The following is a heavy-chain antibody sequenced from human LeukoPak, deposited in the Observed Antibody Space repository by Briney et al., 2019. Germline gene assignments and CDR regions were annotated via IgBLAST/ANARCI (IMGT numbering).Heavy chain of an antibody. CDR3: ARGRIFDY. V-gene: IGHV4-34*01. J-gene: IGHJ4*02. Sequence: SETLSLTCAVYGGSFSGYYWSWIRQPPGKGLEWIGEINHSGSTNYNPSLKSRVTISVDTSKNQFSLKLSSVTAADTAVYYCARGRIFDYWGQGALVTVSS. CDR1: GGSFSGYY. CDR2: INHSGST.